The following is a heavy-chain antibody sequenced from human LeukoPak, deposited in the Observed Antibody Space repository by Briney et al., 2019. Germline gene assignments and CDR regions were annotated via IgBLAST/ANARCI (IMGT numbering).Heavy chain of an antibody. V-gene: IGHV3-21*01. J-gene: IGHJ4*02. Sequence: PGGSLTLSCAASGFTFSSYSMNWVRQAPGKGLEWVSSISSSSSYIYYADSVKGRFTISRDNAKNSLYLQMNSLRAEDTAVYYCARDGPIVGATRTGAFDYWGQGTLVTVSS. CDR3: ARDGPIVGATRTGAFDY. CDR2: ISSSSSYI. D-gene: IGHD1-26*01. CDR1: GFTFSSYS.